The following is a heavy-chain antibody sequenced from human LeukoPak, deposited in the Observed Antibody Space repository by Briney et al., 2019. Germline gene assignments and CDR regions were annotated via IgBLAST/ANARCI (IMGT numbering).Heavy chain of an antibody. D-gene: IGHD5-18*01. CDR3: AKAYSYGRGYYFDH. V-gene: IGHV3-43*01. CDR1: GFKFRSYT. Sequence: PGGSLRLSCAASGFKFRSYTMHGVRQTPGRGLAGVSPISWDEGGTSYADSVKDRCTISRDNSKNSLYLQMNSLRTEDTALYYCAKAYSYGRGYYFDHWGQGTLVTVSS. CDR2: ISWDEGGT. J-gene: IGHJ4*02.